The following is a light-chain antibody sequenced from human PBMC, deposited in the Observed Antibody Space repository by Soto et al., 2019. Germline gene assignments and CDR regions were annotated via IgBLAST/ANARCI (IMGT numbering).Light chain of an antibody. Sequence: EVVLTQSPATLSLSPGERATLSCRATQNVVCTLAWYQQKPGQAPGLLIYDASNRATGSPGRFSGSGSGTDFTLTSSSLEPEDFAVYYCQHRTNWPITFGQGTRLEIK. CDR2: DAS. CDR1: QNVVCT. CDR3: QHRTNWPIT. J-gene: IGKJ5*01. V-gene: IGKV3-11*01.